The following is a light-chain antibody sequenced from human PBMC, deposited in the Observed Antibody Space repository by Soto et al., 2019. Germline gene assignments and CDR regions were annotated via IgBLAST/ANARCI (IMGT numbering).Light chain of an antibody. J-gene: IGKJ1*01. V-gene: IGKV3-15*01. CDR3: QQYNNWFRT. Sequence: EIAMTQSPATLSVSPGERATLSCRASQSVSSGHLAWYQQKPGQAPRLLIYGASTRATGIPARFSGSGSGTEFTLTISSLQSEDFAVYYCQQYNNWFRTFGQGTKVDI. CDR2: GAS. CDR1: QSVSSGH.